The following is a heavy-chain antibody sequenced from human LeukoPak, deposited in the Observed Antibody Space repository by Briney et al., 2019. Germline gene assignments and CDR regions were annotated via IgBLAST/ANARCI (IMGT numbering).Heavy chain of an antibody. Sequence: SETLSLTCTVSGGSISSGSYYWSWIRQPAGKGLEWIGRIYTSGSTNYNPSLKSRVTISVDTSKNQFSLKLSSVTAADTAVYYCAREEEGGNCSSTGCSQHNWFDPWGQGTLVTVSS. CDR1: GGSISSGSYY. J-gene: IGHJ5*02. D-gene: IGHD2-2*01. CDR3: AREEEGGNCSSTGCSQHNWFDP. V-gene: IGHV4-61*02. CDR2: IYTSGST.